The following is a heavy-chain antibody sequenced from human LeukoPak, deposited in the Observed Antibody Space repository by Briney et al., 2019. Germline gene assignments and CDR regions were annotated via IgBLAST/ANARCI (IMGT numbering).Heavy chain of an antibody. V-gene: IGHV3-23*01. J-gene: IGHJ4*02. CDR1: GFTFSSYG. Sequence: GGSLRLSCAASGFTFSSYGMSWVRQAPGKGLEWVSAISGSATTYYADSVRGRFIISRDNAKNSLYLQMNSLRAEDTAVYYCARVEASGYDYGAFDYWGQGTLVTVSS. CDR2: ISGSATT. D-gene: IGHD5-12*01. CDR3: ARVEASGYDYGAFDY.